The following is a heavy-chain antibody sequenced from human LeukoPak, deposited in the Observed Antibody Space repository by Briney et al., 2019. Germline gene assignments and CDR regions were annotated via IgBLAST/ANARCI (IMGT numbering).Heavy chain of an antibody. Sequence: GGSLRLSCAASGFTFIDYSMNWVRQAPGKGLEWTSYVGISSGNTKYADSVKGRFTISGDSAKNSVFLQMNSLRVEDTAVYYCARDHRYAFDNWGQGTLVTVSS. J-gene: IGHJ4*02. D-gene: IGHD5-12*01. CDR3: ARDHRYAFDN. CDR1: GFTFIDYS. V-gene: IGHV3-48*04. CDR2: VGISSGNT.